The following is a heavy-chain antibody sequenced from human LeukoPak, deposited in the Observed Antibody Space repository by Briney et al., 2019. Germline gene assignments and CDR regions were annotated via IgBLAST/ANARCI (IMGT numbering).Heavy chain of an antibody. CDR1: GYTFTSYA. CDR3: ARGRTTTPPDFDY. CDR2: INAGNGNT. D-gene: IGHD4-11*01. V-gene: IGHV1-3*01. J-gene: IGHJ4*02. Sequence: ASVKVSCKASGYTFTSYAMHWVRQAPGQRLEWMGWINAGNGNTKYSQKFQGRVTITRDTSASTAYMELSSLRSEDTAVYYCARGRTTTPPDFDYWGQGTLVTVSS.